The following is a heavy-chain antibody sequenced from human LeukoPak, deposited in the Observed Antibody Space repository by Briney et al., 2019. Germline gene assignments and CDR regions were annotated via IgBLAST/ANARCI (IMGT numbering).Heavy chain of an antibody. J-gene: IGHJ6*02. D-gene: IGHD1-7*01. Sequence: GGSLRLSCAASGFTFSSYWMSWVRQAPGKGLEWVANIKQDGSEKYYVDSVEGRFTISRDNAKNSLYLQMNSLRAEDTAVYYCAREVSKLELWISMDVWGQGTTVTVSS. V-gene: IGHV3-7*03. CDR2: IKQDGSEK. CDR1: GFTFSSYW. CDR3: AREVSKLELWISMDV.